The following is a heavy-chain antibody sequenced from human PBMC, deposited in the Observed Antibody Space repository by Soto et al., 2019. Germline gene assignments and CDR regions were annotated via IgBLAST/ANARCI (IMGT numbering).Heavy chain of an antibody. CDR1: GGTFSNYP. D-gene: IGHD2-21*02. Sequence: VQLVQSGAEVKKPGSSVKVSCKASGGTFSNYPFIWVRQAPGQGLDWMGGIIPIFGTTDYGQRFQGRVTLTADESTNTAYRELSSLRSDDTAVYYCARGLYCGGGCYSHFDYWGQGTLVTVSS. J-gene: IGHJ4*02. CDR2: IIPIFGTT. V-gene: IGHV1-69*01. CDR3: ARGLYCGGGCYSHFDY.